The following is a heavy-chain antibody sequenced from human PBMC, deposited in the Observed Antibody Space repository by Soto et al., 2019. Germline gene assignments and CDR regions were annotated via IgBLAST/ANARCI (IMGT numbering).Heavy chain of an antibody. D-gene: IGHD3-22*01. CDR3: ATMRAVEDVSGYYYLGWSDY. CDR2: FYYSGST. Sequence: SETLSLTCTVSGGSISSYYWSWIRQPPGKGLEWIGNFYYSGSTNYNPSLKGRVTISVVTSKNRFSLNLNSVTAADTAVYYCATMRAVEDVSGYYYLGWSDYWGQGIRVTVSS. CDR1: GGSISSYY. V-gene: IGHV4-59*08. J-gene: IGHJ4*02.